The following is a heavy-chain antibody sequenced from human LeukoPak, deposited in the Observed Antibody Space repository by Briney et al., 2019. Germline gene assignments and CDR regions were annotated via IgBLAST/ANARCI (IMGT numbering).Heavy chain of an antibody. CDR1: GFTFSSYA. V-gene: IGHV3-30*04. CDR3: ARDLSANTAIMDY. J-gene: IGHJ4*02. CDR2: ISYDGSNK. D-gene: IGHD5-18*01. Sequence: GGSLRLSCAASGFTFSSYAMHWVRQAPGKGLEWVAVISYDGSNKYYADSVKGRFTISRDNSKNTLYLQMNSLRAEDTAVYYCARDLSANTAIMDYWGQGTLVTVAS.